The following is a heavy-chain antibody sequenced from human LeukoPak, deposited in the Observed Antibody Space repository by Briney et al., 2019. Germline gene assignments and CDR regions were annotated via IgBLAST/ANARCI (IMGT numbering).Heavy chain of an antibody. CDR3: ASSEDVVVVAATYFQH. Sequence: GGSLRLSCAASGFTFSSYWMSWDRQAPGKGLEWVANIKQDGSEKYYVDSVKGRFTISRDNAKNSLYLQMNSLRAEDTAVYYCASSEDVVVVAATYFQHWGQGTLVTFSS. V-gene: IGHV3-7*01. CDR2: IKQDGSEK. J-gene: IGHJ1*01. CDR1: GFTFSSYW. D-gene: IGHD2-15*01.